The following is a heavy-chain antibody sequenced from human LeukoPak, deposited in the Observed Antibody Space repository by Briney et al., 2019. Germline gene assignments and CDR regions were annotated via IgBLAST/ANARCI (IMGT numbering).Heavy chain of an antibody. CDR3: AKVSRYDFWSGYFDY. D-gene: IGHD3-3*01. J-gene: IGHJ4*02. CDR1: GFTFSGYG. V-gene: IGHV3-30*02. CDR2: IRYDGSNK. Sequence: GGSLRLSCAASGFTFSGYGMHWVRQAPGKGLEWVAFIRYDGSNKYYADSVKGRFTISRDNSKNTLYLQMNSLRAEDTAVYYCAKVSRYDFWSGYFDYWGQGTLVTVSS.